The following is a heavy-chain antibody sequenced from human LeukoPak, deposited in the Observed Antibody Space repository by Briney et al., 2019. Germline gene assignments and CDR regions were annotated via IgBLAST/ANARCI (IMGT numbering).Heavy chain of an antibody. CDR1: GGSFSGYY. D-gene: IGHD6-6*01. V-gene: IGHV4-34*01. J-gene: IGHJ1*01. CDR2: INHSGST. Sequence: SETLSLTCAVYGGSFSGYYWSWIRQPPGKGLEWIGEINHSGSTNYNPSLKSRVTISVDTSKNQFSLKLGSVTAADTAVYYCARGGQLVRKRGPEYFQHWGQGTLVTVSS. CDR3: ARGGQLVRKRGPEYFQH.